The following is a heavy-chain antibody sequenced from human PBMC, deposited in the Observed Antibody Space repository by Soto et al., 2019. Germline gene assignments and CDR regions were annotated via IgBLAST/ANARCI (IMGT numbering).Heavy chain of an antibody. V-gene: IGHV3-30*02. CDR2: IRYDGSNK. CDR1: GIIFNGFG. J-gene: IGHJ4*02. Sequence: PGGSLRLSYASSGIIFNGFGMHWVLQAPGKGLEWVAVIRYDGSNKYYADSVKGRFTISRDNSKNTLYLQMNSLRAEDTAVYYCAKDEVVVAATPMAPFNWGQGTLVTVSS. CDR3: AKDEVVVAATPMAPFN. D-gene: IGHD2-15*01.